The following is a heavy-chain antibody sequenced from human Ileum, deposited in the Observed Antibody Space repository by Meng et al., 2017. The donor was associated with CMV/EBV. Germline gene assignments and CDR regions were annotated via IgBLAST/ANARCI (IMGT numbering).Heavy chain of an antibody. CDR1: GLTLSRYW. Sequence: GESLKISCAASGLTLSRYWMHWVRQVPGKGPMWVSRITHDGNSAIYADPVKGRFTASRDSTKNTLYLQMNSLRADDTAVYYCVRDIPGDIDYVFDYWGRGAQVTVSS. V-gene: IGHV3-74*01. D-gene: IGHD4-17*01. J-gene: IGHJ4*02. CDR2: ITHDGNSA. CDR3: VRDIPGDIDYVFDY.